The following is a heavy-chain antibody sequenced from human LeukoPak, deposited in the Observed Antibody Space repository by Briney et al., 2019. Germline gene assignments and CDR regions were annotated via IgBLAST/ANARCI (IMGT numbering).Heavy chain of an antibody. J-gene: IGHJ4*02. D-gene: IGHD3-3*01. CDR2: ISGSGGST. CDR1: GFTFSNYW. Sequence: GGSLRLSCAASGFTFSNYWMTWVRQAPGKGLEWVSAISGSGGSTYYADSVKGRFTISRDNSKNTLYLQMNSLRAEDTAVYYCAKERGDYDFWSGYPYFDYWGQGTLVTVSS. CDR3: AKERGDYDFWSGYPYFDY. V-gene: IGHV3-23*01.